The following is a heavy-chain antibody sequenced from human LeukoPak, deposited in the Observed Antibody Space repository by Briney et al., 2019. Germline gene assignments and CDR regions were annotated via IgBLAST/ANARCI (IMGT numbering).Heavy chain of an antibody. CDR2: IYHSGST. CDR1: GFTFSSYW. D-gene: IGHD6-6*01. Sequence: LRLSCAASGFTFSSYWMSWIRQPPGKGLEWIGYIYHSGSTYYNPSLKSRVTISVDRSKNQFSLKLSSVTAADTAVYYCARAREFSSSSGRAYYFDYWGQGTLVTVSS. J-gene: IGHJ4*02. CDR3: ARAREFSSSSGRAYYFDY. V-gene: IGHV4-30-2*01.